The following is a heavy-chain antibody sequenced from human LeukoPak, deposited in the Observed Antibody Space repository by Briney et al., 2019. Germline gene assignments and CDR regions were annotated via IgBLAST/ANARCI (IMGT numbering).Heavy chain of an antibody. D-gene: IGHD7-27*01. CDR3: ARLTGSPWY. V-gene: IGHV4-39*07. Sequence: SETLSLTCTVSGGSISSSHYYWAWIRQPPGKGLEWIGTIYYSGSTNYNPSLKSRVTISVDTSKNQFSLKLSSVTAADTAVYYCARLTGSPWYWGQGTLVTVSS. CDR1: GGSISSSHYY. CDR2: IYYSGST. J-gene: IGHJ4*02.